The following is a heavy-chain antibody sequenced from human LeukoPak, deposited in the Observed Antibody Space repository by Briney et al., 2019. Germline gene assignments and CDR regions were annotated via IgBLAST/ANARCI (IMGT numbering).Heavy chain of an antibody. V-gene: IGHV3-48*02. D-gene: IGHD1-26*01. CDR2: ISSSSTI. J-gene: IGHJ4*02. Sequence: XSMNWXRQXPXXXLEWVSYISSSSTIYYADSVKGRFTISRDNAKNSLYLQMNSLRDEDTAVYYCARLVGATVYWGQGTLVTVSS. CDR1: XS. CDR3: ARLVGATVY.